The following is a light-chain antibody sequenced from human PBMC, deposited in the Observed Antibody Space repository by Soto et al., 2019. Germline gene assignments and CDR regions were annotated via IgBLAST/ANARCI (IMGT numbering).Light chain of an antibody. V-gene: IGLV1-44*01. J-gene: IGLJ1*01. CDR1: ISNIESNT. Sequence: QSVLTQPPSSSGTPGQRVTISCSGSISNIESNTVNWYQHLPGTAPKLLIYSDNQRPSGVPDRFSGSNSGTSASLAISGLQSEDEADYYCAAWDDSLNGFVFGTGTKVTVL. CDR2: SDN. CDR3: AAWDDSLNGFV.